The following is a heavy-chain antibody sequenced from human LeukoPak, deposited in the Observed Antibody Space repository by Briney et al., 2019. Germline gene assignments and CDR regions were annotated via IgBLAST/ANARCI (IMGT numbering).Heavy chain of an antibody. V-gene: IGHV3-48*03. CDR3: AELGITMIGGV. CDR1: GFTFSSYE. D-gene: IGHD3-10*02. CDR2: ISSSGSTM. Sequence: LSGGSLRLSCAASGFTFSSYEMNWVRQAPGKGLEWVSYISSSGSTMYYADSVKGRFTISRDNAKNSLYLQMNSLRAEDTAVYYCAELGITMIGGVWGKGTTVTISS. J-gene: IGHJ6*04.